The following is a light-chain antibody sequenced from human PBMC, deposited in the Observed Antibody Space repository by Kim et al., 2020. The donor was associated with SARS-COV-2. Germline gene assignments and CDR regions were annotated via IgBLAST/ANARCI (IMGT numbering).Light chain of an antibody. CDR3: TSFTSSRSWV. Sequence: QSALTQPASVPGSPGQSITISCTGTTSDVGGYNFVYWYQQHPGKVPKLMIYDVNQRPSGVSERFFGSKSGNTASLTIFGLQAEDEADYYCTSFTSSRSWVFGAGTKLTVL. CDR2: DVN. V-gene: IGLV2-14*03. CDR1: TSDVGGYNF. J-gene: IGLJ3*02.